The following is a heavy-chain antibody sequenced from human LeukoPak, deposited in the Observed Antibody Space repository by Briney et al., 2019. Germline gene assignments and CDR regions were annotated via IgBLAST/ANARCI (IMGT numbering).Heavy chain of an antibody. D-gene: IGHD2-2*01. J-gene: IGHJ4*02. CDR1: GYTFTSYA. Sequence: ASVKVSCTASGYTFTSYAISWVRQAPGQGLEWMGWISAYNGNTNYAQKLQGRVTMTTDTSTSTAYMELRSLRSDDSAVDYCARDIVVVPGPWDYWGQGTLVTVSS. V-gene: IGHV1-18*01. CDR3: ARDIVVVPGPWDY. CDR2: ISAYNGNT.